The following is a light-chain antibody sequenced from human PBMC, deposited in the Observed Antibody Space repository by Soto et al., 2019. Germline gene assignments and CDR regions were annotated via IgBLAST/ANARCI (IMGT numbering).Light chain of an antibody. CDR1: SSDVGRYNS. J-gene: IGLJ1*01. CDR2: DVD. Sequence: QSALTQPASVSGSPGQSITISCTGTSSDVGRYNSVSWYQLHPGKAPRLVIFDVDYRPSGVSDRFSGSMSGNTASLTISGLQAEVEADYYCTSFTSSTTPYAFGSATKATFL. CDR3: TSFTSSTTPYA. V-gene: IGLV2-14*03.